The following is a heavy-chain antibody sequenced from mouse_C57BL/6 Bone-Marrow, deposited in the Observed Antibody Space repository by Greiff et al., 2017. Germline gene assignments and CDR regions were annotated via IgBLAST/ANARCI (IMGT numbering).Heavy chain of an antibody. V-gene: IGHV5-17*01. J-gene: IGHJ3*01. CDR3: AKLLAY. Sequence: EVKLMESGGGLVKPGGSLKLSCAASGFTFSDYGMHWVRQAPEKGLEWVAYISSGSSTIYYADTVKGRFTISRDNAKNTLFLQMTRLRSEDTAMYYCAKLLAYWGQGTLVTVSA. CDR1: GFTFSDYG. CDR2: ISSGSSTI.